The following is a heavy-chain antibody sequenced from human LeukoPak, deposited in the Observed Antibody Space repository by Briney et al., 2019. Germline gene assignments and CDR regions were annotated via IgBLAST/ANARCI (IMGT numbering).Heavy chain of an antibody. CDR2: ISGSGGST. CDR1: GFTFSSYA. D-gene: IGHD3-3*01. J-gene: IGHJ4*02. V-gene: IGHV3-23*01. CDR3: AKDTGYDFWSGYPNY. Sequence: EGSLRLSCAASGFTFSSYAMSWVRQAPGKGLEWVSAISGSGGSTYYADSVKGRFTISRDNSKNTLYLQMNSLRAEDTAVYYCAKDTGYDFWSGYPNYWGQGTLVTVSS.